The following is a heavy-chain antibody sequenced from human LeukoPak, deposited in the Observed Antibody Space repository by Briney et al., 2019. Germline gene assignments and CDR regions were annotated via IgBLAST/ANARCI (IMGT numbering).Heavy chain of an antibody. Sequence: SVKVSCKASGDTFINYSISWVRQAPGQGLELMGRIIPILGIANYAQKFQGRVTITADKSTSTAYMELSRLRSEDTAVYYCARGESYYGSGKAKFDPWGQGTLVTVSS. CDR2: IIPILGIA. CDR1: GDTFINYS. J-gene: IGHJ5*02. V-gene: IGHV1-69*04. CDR3: ARGESYYGSGKAKFDP. D-gene: IGHD3-10*01.